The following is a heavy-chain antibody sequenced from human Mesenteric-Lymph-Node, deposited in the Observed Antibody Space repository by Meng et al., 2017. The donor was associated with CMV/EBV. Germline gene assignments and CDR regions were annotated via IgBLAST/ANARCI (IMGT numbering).Heavy chain of an antibody. V-gene: IGHV3-64*01. CDR1: GFIFSNNP. D-gene: IGHD3-22*01. CDR3: AREDSPGSNWFDP. CDR2: ISGNGADT. Sequence: CAASGFIFSNNPMHWVRQAPGRRLESVSAISGNGADTYYANSVRGRFTISRDNSRNTLYLEMGSLRAEDTAVYYCAREDSPGSNWFDPWGQGTLVTVSS. J-gene: IGHJ5*02.